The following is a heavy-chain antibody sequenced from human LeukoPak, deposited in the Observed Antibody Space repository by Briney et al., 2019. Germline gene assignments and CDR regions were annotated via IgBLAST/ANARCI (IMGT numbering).Heavy chain of an antibody. J-gene: IGHJ4*02. CDR3: AKGTRGVIIPNFDY. CDR1: VVTFCIYG. D-gene: IGHD3-10*01. Sequence: GGTLRLSPAASVVTFCIYGMDGVPDAPGKGLVCGSVISYDGSNKYYADSVKGRFTITRDNSKNTLYLQMNSLRAEDTAVYYCAKGTRGVIIPNFDYWGQGTLVTVSS. CDR2: ISYDGSNK. V-gene: IGHV3-30*18.